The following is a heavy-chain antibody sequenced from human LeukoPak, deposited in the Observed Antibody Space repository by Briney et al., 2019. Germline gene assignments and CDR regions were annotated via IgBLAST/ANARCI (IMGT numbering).Heavy chain of an antibody. J-gene: IGHJ4*02. CDR2: IWYDESNI. CDR1: AFTFSNYG. V-gene: IGHV3-33*01. Sequence: PGGSLTLSCAASAFTFSNYGLHWVRQAPGKGLDWLDVIWYDESNIYYDDSVKGRFAISRDESRNTLYLLLNSLRAEDTAVYYCARDVGYSAHKEGYRGQGTLVTVSS. D-gene: IGHD5-12*01. CDR3: ARDVGYSAHKEGY.